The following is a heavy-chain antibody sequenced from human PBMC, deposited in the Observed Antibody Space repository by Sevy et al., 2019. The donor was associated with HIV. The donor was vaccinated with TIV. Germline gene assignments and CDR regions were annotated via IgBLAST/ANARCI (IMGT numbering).Heavy chain of an antibody. CDR1: GFTFSSYG. D-gene: IGHD6-13*01. CDR2: ISYDGSNK. Sequence: GSLRLSCAASGFTFSSYGMHWVRQAPGKGLEWVAVISYDGSNKYYADSVKGRFTISRDNSKNTLYLQMNSVRAEDTAVYYCAKDGSTGGRYSSSWHLQKSGYFQHWGQGTLVTVSS. V-gene: IGHV3-30*18. CDR3: AKDGSTGGRYSSSWHLQKSGYFQH. J-gene: IGHJ1*01.